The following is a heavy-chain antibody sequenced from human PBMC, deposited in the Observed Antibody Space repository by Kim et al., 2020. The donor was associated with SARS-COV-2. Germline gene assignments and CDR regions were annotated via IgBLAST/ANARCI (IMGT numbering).Heavy chain of an antibody. CDR1: GFTFSSYG. V-gene: IGHV3-30*18. Sequence: GGSLRLSCAASGFTFSSYGMHWVRQAPGKGLEWVAVISYDGSNKYYADSVKGRFTISRDNSKNTLYLQMNSLRAEDTAVYYCAKQPGYSSGWYVGYFDYWGQGTLVTVSS. D-gene: IGHD6-19*01. CDR3: AKQPGYSSGWYVGYFDY. J-gene: IGHJ4*02. CDR2: ISYDGSNK.